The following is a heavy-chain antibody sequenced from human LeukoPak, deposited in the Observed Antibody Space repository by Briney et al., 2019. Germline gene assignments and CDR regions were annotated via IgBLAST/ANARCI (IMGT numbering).Heavy chain of an antibody. J-gene: IGHJ5*02. D-gene: IGHD6-13*01. CDR1: GGSISSSSYY. CDR3: ARLVDLQQHGRWFDP. CDR2: IYYSGST. Sequence: SETLSLTCTVSGGSISSSSYYWGWIRQPPGKGLEWIGSIYYSGSTYYNPSLKSRVTISVDTSKNQFSLKLSSVTAADTAVYYCARLVDLQQHGRWFDPWGQGTLVTVSS. V-gene: IGHV4-39*01.